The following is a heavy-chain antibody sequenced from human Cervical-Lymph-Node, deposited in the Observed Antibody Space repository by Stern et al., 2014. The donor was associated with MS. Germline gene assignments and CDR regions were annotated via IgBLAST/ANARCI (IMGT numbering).Heavy chain of an antibody. D-gene: IGHD7-27*01. CDR2: ISGSGKTT. J-gene: IGHJ3*02. CDR3: ASLTPILGIGAFDI. V-gene: IGHV3-48*02. Sequence: EMQLVESGGGLVQSGGSLRLSCAASGFTFTTYSMNWVRQAPGKGLEWVSYISGSGKTTYYGDSVKGRFTISRDNAKNSLSLQMNSLRDEDAAMDYCASLTPILGIGAFDIWGQGTMVTVSS. CDR1: GFTFTTYS.